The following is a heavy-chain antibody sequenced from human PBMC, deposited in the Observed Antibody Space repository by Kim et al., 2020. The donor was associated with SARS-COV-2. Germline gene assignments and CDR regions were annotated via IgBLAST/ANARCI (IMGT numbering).Heavy chain of an antibody. V-gene: IGHV4-34*01. CDR3: AREDFWSGSQFDY. Sequence: YNPSLKSRVNISVDTSKNQFSLKLSSVTAAGTAVYYCAREDFWSGSQFDYWGQGTLVTVSS. D-gene: IGHD3-3*01. J-gene: IGHJ4*02.